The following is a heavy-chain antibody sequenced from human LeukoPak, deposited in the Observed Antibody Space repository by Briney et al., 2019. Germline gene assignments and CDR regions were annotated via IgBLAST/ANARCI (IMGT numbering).Heavy chain of an antibody. Sequence: SKTLSLTCTVSGGSISSYYWSWIRQPPGKGLEWIGYIYYSGSTNYNPSLKSRVTISVDTSKNQFSLKLSSVTAADTAVYYCARARDGYNSGEGSYFDYWGQGTLVTVSS. CDR2: IYYSGST. J-gene: IGHJ4*02. V-gene: IGHV4-59*01. CDR3: ARARDGYNSGEGSYFDY. D-gene: IGHD5-24*01. CDR1: GGSISSYY.